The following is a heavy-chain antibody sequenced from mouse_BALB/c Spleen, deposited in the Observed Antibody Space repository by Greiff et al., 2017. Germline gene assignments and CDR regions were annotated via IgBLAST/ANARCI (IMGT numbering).Heavy chain of an antibody. V-gene: IGHV5-4*02. D-gene: IGHD1-3*01. CDR1: GFTFSDYY. J-gene: IGHJ4*01. Sequence: EVQLVESGVGLVKPGGSLKLSCAASGFTFSDYYMYWVRQTPEKRLEWVATISDGGSYTYYPDSVKGRFTISRDNAKNNLYLQMSSLKSEDTAMYYCARESSLYAMDYWGQGTSVTVSS. CDR3: ARESSLYAMDY. CDR2: ISDGGSYT.